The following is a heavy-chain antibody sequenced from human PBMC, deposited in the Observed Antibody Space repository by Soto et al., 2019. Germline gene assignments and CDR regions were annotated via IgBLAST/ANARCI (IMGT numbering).Heavy chain of an antibody. J-gene: IGHJ4*02. Sequence: EVQLVESGGGLVQPGESLTLSCAASGFTFSSYWMHWVRQAPGKGLVWVSRIKSDGSGTYYADSVKGRLTISRDNARKMLYLQMNSLRVEDTAVYFCARGDGVHYAGNGYLGRHWGQGGLVTVSS. V-gene: IGHV3-74*01. CDR1: GFTFSSYW. D-gene: IGHD5-18*01. CDR2: IKSDGSGT. CDR3: ARGDGVHYAGNGYLGRH.